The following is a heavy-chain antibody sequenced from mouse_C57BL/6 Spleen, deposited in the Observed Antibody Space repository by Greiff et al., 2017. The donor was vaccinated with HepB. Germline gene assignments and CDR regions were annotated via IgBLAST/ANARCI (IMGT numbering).Heavy chain of an antibody. Sequence: EVKVEESGPGLVKPSQSLSLTCTVTGYSITSGYGWNWIRQFPGNKLEWMGYISYSGSTNYNPSLTSRISITRDTSKNQFFLQLNSVTTEDTATYYCARTARIKYWGQGTTLTVSS. CDR2: ISYSGST. V-gene: IGHV3-2*02. CDR3: ARTARIKY. J-gene: IGHJ2*01. CDR1: GYSITSGYG. D-gene: IGHD1-2*01.